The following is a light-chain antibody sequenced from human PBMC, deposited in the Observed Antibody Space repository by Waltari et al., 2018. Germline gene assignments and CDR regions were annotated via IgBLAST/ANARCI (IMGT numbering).Light chain of an antibody. CDR3: QQVNSSPRT. CDR2: DAS. J-gene: IGKJ1*01. Sequence: DIQVTQSPSSVSASVGDRVTLTCRASQGISSRLAWYQQKPGKAPKLLIYDASSLHSGVPSRFSGSGSGTDFTLTIRSLQPEDFATYYCQQVNSSPRTFGQGTKVEVK. CDR1: QGISSR. V-gene: IGKV1-12*01.